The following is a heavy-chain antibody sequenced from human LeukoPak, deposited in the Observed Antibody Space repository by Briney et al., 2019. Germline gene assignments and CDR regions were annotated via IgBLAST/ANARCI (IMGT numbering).Heavy chain of an antibody. CDR3: ATDSPVITFGGVIATYRDAFDI. Sequence: ASVKVSCKVSGYTLTELSMHWVRQAPGKGLEWMGGFDPEDGETIYAQKFQGRVTMTEDTSTDTAYMELSSLRSEDTAVYYCATDSPVITFGGVIATYRDAFDIWGQGTMVTVSS. J-gene: IGHJ3*02. V-gene: IGHV1-24*01. CDR2: FDPEDGET. D-gene: IGHD3-16*02. CDR1: GYTLTELS.